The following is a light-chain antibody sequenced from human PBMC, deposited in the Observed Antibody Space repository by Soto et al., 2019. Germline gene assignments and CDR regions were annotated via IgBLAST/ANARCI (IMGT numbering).Light chain of an antibody. CDR3: QQRSHWPPIT. CDR1: QSVSSY. V-gene: IGKV3-11*01. CDR2: DAS. Sequence: EIVLTQSPVTLSLSPGERATLSCRASQSVSSYLAWYQQKPGQAPRLLIYDASNRATGIPARFSGSGSGTDFTLTISSLEPDDSAVYYCQQRSHWPPITFGQGTRLEIK. J-gene: IGKJ5*01.